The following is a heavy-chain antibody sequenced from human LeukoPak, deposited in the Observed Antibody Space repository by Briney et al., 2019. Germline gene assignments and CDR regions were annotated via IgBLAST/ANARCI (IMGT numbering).Heavy chain of an antibody. V-gene: IGHV3-30-3*02. CDR1: GFTFSSYT. Sequence: GGSLRLSCAASGFTFSSYTMHWVRQAPGKGLEWVTVISYDGSNKYYADSVKGRFTISRDNSKNTLYLQMNSLRAEDTAVYYCAKRDGYSSGWYGYWGQGTLVTVSS. D-gene: IGHD6-19*01. CDR2: ISYDGSNK. CDR3: AKRDGYSSGWYGY. J-gene: IGHJ4*02.